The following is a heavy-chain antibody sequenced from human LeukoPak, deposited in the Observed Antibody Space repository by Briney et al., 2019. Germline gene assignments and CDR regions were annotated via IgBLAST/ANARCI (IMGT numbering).Heavy chain of an antibody. CDR2: IYTSGST. D-gene: IGHD6-25*01. CDR1: GGSISSYY. Sequence: SETLSLTCTVSGGSISSYYWSWIRQPAGKGLEWIGRIYTSGSTNYNPSLKSRVTMSVDTSENQFSLKLSSVTAADTAVYYCARVRARGSAPDYWGQGTLVTVSS. V-gene: IGHV4-4*07. CDR3: ARVRARGSAPDY. J-gene: IGHJ4*02.